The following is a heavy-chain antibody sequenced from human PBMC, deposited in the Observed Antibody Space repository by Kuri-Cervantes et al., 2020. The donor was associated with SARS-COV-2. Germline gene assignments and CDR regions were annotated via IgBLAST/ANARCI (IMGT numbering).Heavy chain of an antibody. V-gene: IGHV3-23*01. CDR2: ISGSGGST. Sequence: LSLTCAASGFTFSSYAMSWVRQAPGKGLEWVSAISGSGGSTYYADSVKGRFTISRDNSKNTLYLQMNSLRAEDTAVYYCTRDSSYYDFWSGYPYYGMDVWGQGTTVTVSS. D-gene: IGHD3-3*01. CDR3: TRDSSYYDFWSGYPYYGMDV. CDR1: GFTFSSYA. J-gene: IGHJ6*02.